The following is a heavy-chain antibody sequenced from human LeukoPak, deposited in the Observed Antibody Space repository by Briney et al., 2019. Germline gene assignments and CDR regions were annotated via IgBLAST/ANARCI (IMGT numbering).Heavy chain of an antibody. CDR3: ARDKLWFGELFKGDWFDP. CDR1: GFTFSSYA. CDR2: ISYNGNNK. D-gene: IGHD3-10*01. J-gene: IGHJ5*02. Sequence: GRSLRLSCAASGFTFSSYAMHWVRQTPGKGLAWVAVISYNGNNKYYADSVKGRFTISRDNSKNTLYLQMNSLRAEDTAVYFCARDKLWFGELFKGDWFDPWGQGTLVTVSS. V-gene: IGHV3-30-3*01.